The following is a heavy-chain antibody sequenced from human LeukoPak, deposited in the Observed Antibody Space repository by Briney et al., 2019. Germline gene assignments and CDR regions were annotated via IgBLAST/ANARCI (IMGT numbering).Heavy chain of an antibody. CDR3: ARAQGSWLPFDY. CDR2: IYYSGST. CDR1: GGSISSGGYY. V-gene: IGHV4-31*03. J-gene: IGHJ4*02. D-gene: IGHD1-26*01. Sequence: SETLSLTCTVSGGSISSGGYYWSWIRQHPGKGLEWIGYIYYSGSTYYNPSLKSRVTISVDTSKNQFSLKLSSVTAADTAVYYCARAQGSWLPFDYWGQGTLVTVSS.